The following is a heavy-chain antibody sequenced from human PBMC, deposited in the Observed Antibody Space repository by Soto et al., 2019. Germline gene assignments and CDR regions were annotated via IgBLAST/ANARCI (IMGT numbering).Heavy chain of an antibody. D-gene: IGHD3-10*01. CDR2: INNYSGNT. J-gene: IGHJ5*02. CDR1: GYTFSSYG. CDR3: ARTYYYGSGTHYRFDH. Sequence: QVEVVQSGAEVKKPGASVKVSCETSGYTFSSYGTNWVRQAPGHGLEWMGWINNYSGNTKYAQRFQGRITMSTDTSTSTDYMEVRSLTYDDTAVYYCARTYYYGSGTHYRFDHWGQGTLVTVSS. V-gene: IGHV1-18*01.